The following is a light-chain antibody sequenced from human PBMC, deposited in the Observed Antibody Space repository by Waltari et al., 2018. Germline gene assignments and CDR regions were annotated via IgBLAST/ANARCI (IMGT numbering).Light chain of an antibody. V-gene: IGLV2-14*03. Sequence: QSALTQPASVSGSPGQSITISCSGTSSDVGGYNYVSLYQQHPGNAPKLIMLVVTRWPSGVANRFSGAKSGNTASLTIFGLQAEDEADYYCASYTSTRTVVFGGGTRVTVL. CDR1: SSDVGGYNY. CDR2: VVT. J-gene: IGLJ2*01. CDR3: ASYTSTRTVV.